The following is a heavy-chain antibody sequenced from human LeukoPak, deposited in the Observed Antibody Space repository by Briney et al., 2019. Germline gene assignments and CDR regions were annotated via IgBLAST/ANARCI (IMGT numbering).Heavy chain of an antibody. CDR2: IYQSGST. D-gene: IGHD5-18*01. CDR3: ARRAPYSYEWSTLDY. Sequence: SETLSLTCAVSGGSISSSNWWSWVRQPPGKGLEWIGEIYQSGSTNYNPSLKSRVTISVDTSKNQFSLKLSSVTAADTAVYYCARRAPYSYEWSTLDYWGQGTLVTVSS. CDR1: GGSISSSNW. V-gene: IGHV4-4*02. J-gene: IGHJ4*02.